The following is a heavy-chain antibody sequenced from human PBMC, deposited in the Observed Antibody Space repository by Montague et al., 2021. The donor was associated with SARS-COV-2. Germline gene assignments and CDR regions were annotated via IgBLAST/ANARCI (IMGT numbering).Heavy chain of an antibody. CDR2: IYYDGNT. CDR1: GGSIRRYY. V-gene: IGHV4-59*03. CDR3: ARYGSYFEH. Sequence: SETLSLTCTVSGGSIRRYYWRWIRQTTGKGLEWIGYIYYDGNTNYNPSLKSRVTMSVDSSKNQFSLRLSSVTAADTAVYYCARYGSYFEHWGQGTLVTVSS. J-gene: IGHJ4*02. D-gene: IGHD1-26*01.